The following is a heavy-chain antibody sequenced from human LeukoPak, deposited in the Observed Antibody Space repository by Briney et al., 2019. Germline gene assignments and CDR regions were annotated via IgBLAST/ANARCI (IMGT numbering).Heavy chain of an antibody. CDR3: ARDQVVRGVSGPNYYMDV. V-gene: IGHV3-21*01. CDR2: ISSSSSYI. J-gene: IGHJ6*03. Sequence: PGGSLRLSCAASGFTFSSYSMNWVRQAPGKGLEWVSSISSSSSYIYYAASVKGRFTISRDNAKNSLYLQMNSLRAEDTAVYYCARDQVVRGVSGPNYYMDVWGKGTTVTVSS. CDR1: GFTFSSYS. D-gene: IGHD3-10*01.